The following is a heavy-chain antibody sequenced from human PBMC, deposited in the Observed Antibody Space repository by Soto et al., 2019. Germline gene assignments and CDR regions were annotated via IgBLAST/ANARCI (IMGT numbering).Heavy chain of an antibody. J-gene: IGHJ4*02. V-gene: IGHV1-46*04. CDR2: FNPMSGST. Sequence: QVQLVQSGAEVKKPGASVKISCKTSGYIFINYYIHWVRQATGQGLEWVALFNPMSGSTNYAQKLQGRVTETSDTSTSTVYMELSRLISEDTAVYYCARDLAAADYWGQGTLVTVSS. D-gene: IGHD6-13*01. CDR3: ARDLAAADY. CDR1: GYIFINYY.